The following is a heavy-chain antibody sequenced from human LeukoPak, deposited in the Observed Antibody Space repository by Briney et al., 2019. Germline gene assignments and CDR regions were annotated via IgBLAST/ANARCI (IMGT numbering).Heavy chain of an antibody. J-gene: IGHJ4*02. CDR2: IHWNGGRT. CDR3: AKGKASGWYIVDY. V-gene: IGHV3-20*04. Sequence: PGGPLRLSCAASGFTFDNYGINWVRQAPGKGLEWVSRIHWNGGRTGYADSVKGRFTISRDNSKNTLYLQMNSLRAEDTAVYYCAKGKASGWYIVDYWGQGTLVTVSS. D-gene: IGHD6-19*01. CDR1: GFTFDNYG.